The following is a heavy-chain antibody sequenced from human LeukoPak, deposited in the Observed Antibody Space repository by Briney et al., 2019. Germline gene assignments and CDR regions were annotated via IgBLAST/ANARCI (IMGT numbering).Heavy chain of an antibody. CDR1: GFTFSTNS. J-gene: IGHJ3*02. CDR2: IRYDGSNK. V-gene: IGHV3-30*02. CDR3: AKERGSSSWYDI. D-gene: IGHD6-13*01. Sequence: HPGGSLRLSCAASGFTFSTNSMNWIRQAPGKGLEWVAFIRYDGSNKYYADSVKGRFTISRDNSKNTLYLQMNSLRAEDTAVYYCAKERGSSSWYDIWGQGTMVTVSS.